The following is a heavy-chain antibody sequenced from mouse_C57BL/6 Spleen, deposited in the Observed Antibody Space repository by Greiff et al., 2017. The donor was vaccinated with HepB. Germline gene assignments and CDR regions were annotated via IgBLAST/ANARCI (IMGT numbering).Heavy chain of an antibody. V-gene: IGHV1-81*01. D-gene: IGHD1-1*01. CDR1: GYTFTSYG. CDR2: IYPRSGNT. J-gene: IGHJ1*03. Sequence: VQLQQSGAELARPGASVKLSCKASGYTFTSYGISWVKQRTGQGLEWIGEIYPRSGNTYYNEKFKGKATLTADKSSSTAYMELRSLTSEDSAVYFCARRGLTTVVATEYFDVWGTGTTVTVSS. CDR3: ARRGLTTVVATEYFDV.